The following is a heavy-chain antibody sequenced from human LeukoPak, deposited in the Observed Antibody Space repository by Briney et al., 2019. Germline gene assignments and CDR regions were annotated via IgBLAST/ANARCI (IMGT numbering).Heavy chain of an antibody. CDR2: MNPNSGNT. Sequence: ASVKVSCKASGYTFTSYDINWVRQATGQGLEWMGWMNPNSGNTGYAQRFQGRVTMTRNTSISTAYMELSSLRSEDTAVYYCARGNDFWGDYYYYYMDVWGKGTTVTVSS. CDR1: GYTFTSYD. J-gene: IGHJ6*03. D-gene: IGHD3-3*01. V-gene: IGHV1-8*01. CDR3: ARGNDFWGDYYYYYMDV.